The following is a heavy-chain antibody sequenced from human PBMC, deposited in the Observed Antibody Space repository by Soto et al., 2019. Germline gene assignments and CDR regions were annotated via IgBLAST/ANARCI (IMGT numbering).Heavy chain of an antibody. V-gene: IGHV3-30-3*01. J-gene: IGHJ4*02. CDR1: GFTFSSYA. CDR2: ISYDGSNK. CDR3: ARAGGYCGGDCYHVPMPFDY. Sequence: QVPLVESGGGVVQPGRSLRLSCAASGFTFSSYAMHWVRQAPGKGLEWVAVISYDGSNKYYADSVKGRFTISRDNSKNTLYLQMNSLRAEDTAVYYCARAGGYCGGDCYHVPMPFDYWGQGTLVTVSS. D-gene: IGHD2-21*02.